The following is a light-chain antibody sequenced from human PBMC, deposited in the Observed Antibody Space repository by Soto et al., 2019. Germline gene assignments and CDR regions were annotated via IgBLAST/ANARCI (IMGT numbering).Light chain of an antibody. CDR1: QSISSY. J-gene: IGKJ2*01. Sequence: DIQMTQSPCSLSSSVGDRGTISCRASQSISSYLNWYQLKPGKAPKLLIYAASSLESGVPARFRGSGSGTDFTLTISSLQPEDFANYYCQQSYSTPAYTFGQGTKLEIK. V-gene: IGKV1-39*01. CDR3: QQSYSTPAYT. CDR2: AAS.